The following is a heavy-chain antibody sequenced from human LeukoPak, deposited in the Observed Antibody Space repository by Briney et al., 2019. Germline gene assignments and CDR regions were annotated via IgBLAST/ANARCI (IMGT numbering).Heavy chain of an antibody. CDR1: GYTFTSYG. CDR2: ISIYNGKI. V-gene: IGHV1-18*01. Sequence: ASVKVSCKASGYTFTSYGISWVRQAPGQGLEWMGWISIYNGKINYAKKFQGRVTMTTDTSTSTAYMELRSLRSDDTAVYYCARAPPSTVTTIFAYYYYMDVWGKGTTVTISS. D-gene: IGHD4-17*01. J-gene: IGHJ6*03. CDR3: ARAPPSTVTTIFAYYYYMDV.